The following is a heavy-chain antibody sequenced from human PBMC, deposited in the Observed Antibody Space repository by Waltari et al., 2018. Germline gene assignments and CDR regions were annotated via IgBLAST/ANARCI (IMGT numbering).Heavy chain of an antibody. D-gene: IGHD5-12*01. J-gene: IGHJ4*02. CDR1: GFTFSSYA. V-gene: IGHV3-64*07. Sequence: EVQLVESGGGLVQPGGSLRLSCAASGFTFSSYAMHWVRQAPGKGLEYVSASSSKGGITYYADSVKGRFTISRDNSKNTLYLQMGSLRAEDMAVYYCARTRGYSGYDHFDYWGQGTLVTVSS. CDR3: ARTRGYSGYDHFDY. CDR2: SSSKGGIT.